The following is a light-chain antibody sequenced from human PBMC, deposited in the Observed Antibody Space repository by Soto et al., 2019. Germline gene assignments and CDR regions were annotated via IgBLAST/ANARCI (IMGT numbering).Light chain of an antibody. Sequence: QSALTQPASVSGSPGQSITISCTGTSSDIGGYDYVSWYQQRPGKAPKLMIYEVRYRPSGVSNRFSGSKSDNTASLTISGLQAEDEADYYCCLYIGATTYVFGTGTKVTGL. V-gene: IGLV2-14*01. J-gene: IGLJ1*01. CDR1: SSDIGGYDY. CDR2: EVR. CDR3: CLYIGATTYV.